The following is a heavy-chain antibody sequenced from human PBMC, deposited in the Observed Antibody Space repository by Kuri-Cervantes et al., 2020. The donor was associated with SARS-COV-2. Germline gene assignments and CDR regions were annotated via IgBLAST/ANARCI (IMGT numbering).Heavy chain of an antibody. D-gene: IGHD5-18*01. Sequence: SETLSLTCAISGDSVSSNSAAWNWIRQSPSRGLEWLGRTYYRSKWYNDYAVSVKSRITINPDTSKNQFSLQLNSVTPEDTAVYYCSRQKYSYGFAGSGGKYYMDVWGKGTTVTVSS. CDR3: SRQKYSYGFAGSGGKYYMDV. V-gene: IGHV6-1*01. J-gene: IGHJ6*03. CDR2: TYYRSKWYN. CDR1: GDSVSSNSAA.